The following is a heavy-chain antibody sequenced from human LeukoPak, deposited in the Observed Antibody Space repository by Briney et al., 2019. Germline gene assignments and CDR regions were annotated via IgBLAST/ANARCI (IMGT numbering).Heavy chain of an antibody. CDR1: GYTFTGYY. J-gene: IGHJ4*02. Sequence: ASVKVSCKASGYTFTGYYKHWVRQAPGQGLEWMGWINPNSGGTNYAQKFQGRVTMTRDTSISTAYMELSRLRSDDTAVYYCARAPRGVPYYFDYWGQGTLVTVSS. CDR3: ARAPRGVPYYFDY. CDR2: INPNSGGT. D-gene: IGHD1-26*01. V-gene: IGHV1-2*02.